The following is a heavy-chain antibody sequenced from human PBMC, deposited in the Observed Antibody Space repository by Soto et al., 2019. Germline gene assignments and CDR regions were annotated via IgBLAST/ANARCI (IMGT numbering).Heavy chain of an antibody. V-gene: IGHV4-61*01. CDR2: IYYSGST. D-gene: IGHD3-22*01. Sequence: QVQLQESGPGLVKPSETLSLTCTVSGGSVSSGSYYWSWIRQPPGKGLEWIGYIYYSGSTNYNPSLKSRVTISVDPSKNQFSLKLSSVTAADTAVYYCARDTGGGYYYDSSGYSYYYYGMDVWGQGTTVTVSS. CDR1: GGSVSSGSYY. J-gene: IGHJ6*02. CDR3: ARDTGGGYYYDSSGYSYYYYGMDV.